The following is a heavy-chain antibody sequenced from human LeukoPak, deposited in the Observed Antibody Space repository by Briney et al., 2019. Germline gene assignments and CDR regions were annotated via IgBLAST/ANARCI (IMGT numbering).Heavy chain of an antibody. Sequence: PGGSLRLSCAASGFTFSSYGIHWVRQAPGKGLEWVSYISSSGSTIYYADSVKGRFTISRDNAKNSLYLQMNSLRAEDTAVYYCAREPYYYDILTGYSYYFDYWGQGTLVTVSS. CDR3: AREPYYYDILTGYSYYFDY. CDR2: ISSSGSTI. V-gene: IGHV3-48*04. D-gene: IGHD3-9*01. J-gene: IGHJ4*02. CDR1: GFTFSSYG.